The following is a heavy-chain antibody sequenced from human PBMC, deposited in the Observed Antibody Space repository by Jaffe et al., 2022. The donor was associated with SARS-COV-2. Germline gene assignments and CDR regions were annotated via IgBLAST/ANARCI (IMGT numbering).Heavy chain of an antibody. V-gene: IGHV3-21*01. J-gene: IGHJ6*03. Sequence: EVQLVESGGGLVKPGGSLRLSCVASGFPFSSYSMNWVRQAPGKGLEWVSSITSSSSYTYYADSLKGRFTISRDNAKNSLYLQMNSLRAEDTGVYYCARDYGSGSYYNNYYYYYMDVWGKGATVTVSS. CDR2: ITSSSSYT. CDR3: ARDYGSGSYYNNYYYYYMDV. D-gene: IGHD3-10*01. CDR1: GFPFSSYS.